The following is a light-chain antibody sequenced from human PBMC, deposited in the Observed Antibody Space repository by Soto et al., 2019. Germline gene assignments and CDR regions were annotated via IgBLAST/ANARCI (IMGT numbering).Light chain of an antibody. V-gene: IGLV1-44*01. J-gene: IGLJ2*01. CDR1: NSNIGSNL. CDR2: SYT. Sequence: QSVLTQPPSASGTPGQRVTISCSGSNSNIGSNLVNWYQQLPGTAPKLLIYSYTQRPSGVPDRFSGSKSGTSASLAISGLQSEDEADYYCAVWDGSLNGVVFGGGPKLTVL. CDR3: AVWDGSLNGVV.